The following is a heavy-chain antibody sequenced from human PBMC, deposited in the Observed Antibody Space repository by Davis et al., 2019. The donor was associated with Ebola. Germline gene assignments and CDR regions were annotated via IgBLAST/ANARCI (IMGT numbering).Heavy chain of an antibody. D-gene: IGHD3-10*01. CDR1: GFTFSNYA. J-gene: IGHJ6*02. V-gene: IGHV3-30*04. CDR2: ISYDGSTK. Sequence: GESLKISCAASGFTFSNYAMHWVRQAPGKGLEWVAVISYDGSTKYYADSVKGRITISRDTSKTTLYLQVNSLRVEDTALYYCARNDFTMVRGRLGHYYYYYGMDVWGQGTTVAVSS. CDR3: ARNDFTMVRGRLGHYYYYYGMDV.